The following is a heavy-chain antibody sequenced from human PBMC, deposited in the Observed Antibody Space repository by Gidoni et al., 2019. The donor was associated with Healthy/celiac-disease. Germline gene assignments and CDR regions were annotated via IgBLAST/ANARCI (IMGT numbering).Heavy chain of an antibody. CDR1: GFTFGDYA. CDR3: TRERELGYCTNGVCFNSDSDAFDI. V-gene: IGHV3-49*05. D-gene: IGHD2-8*01. Sequence: EVQLVESGGGLVKPGRSLRLSCTASGFTFGDYALSWFRQALGKGLEWVGFIRSKAYGGTTEYAASVKGRFTISRDDSKSIAYLQMNSLKTEDTAVYYCTRERELGYCTNGVCFNSDSDAFDIWGQGTMVTVSS. CDR2: IRSKAYGGTT. J-gene: IGHJ3*02.